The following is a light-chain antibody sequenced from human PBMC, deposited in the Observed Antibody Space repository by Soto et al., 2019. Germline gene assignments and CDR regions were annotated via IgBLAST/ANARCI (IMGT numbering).Light chain of an antibody. Sequence: SYELTQPPSASVAPGQTARIPCAGNDFETKSVHWFQQKPGQAPVLVVYDNSERPSGIPERFSASNSGDTATLTISRVEAGDEADYYCQVWDSSSDWVFGGGTKLTVL. CDR3: QVWDSSSDWV. CDR2: DNS. J-gene: IGLJ3*02. CDR1: DFETKS. V-gene: IGLV3-21*02.